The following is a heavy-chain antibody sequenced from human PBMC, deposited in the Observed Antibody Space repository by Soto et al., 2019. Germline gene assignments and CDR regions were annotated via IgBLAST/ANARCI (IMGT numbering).Heavy chain of an antibody. J-gene: IGHJ4*02. D-gene: IGHD3-22*01. CDR1: GFTFSSYA. Sequence: HPGGSLRLSCAASGFTFSSYAMSWVRQAPGKGLEWVSAISGSGGSTYYADSVKGRFTISRDNSKNTLYLQMNSLRAEDTAVYYCAKDLGRDYYDSSGYDYWGQGTLVTVSS. CDR3: AKDLGRDYYDSSGYDY. CDR2: ISGSGGST. V-gene: IGHV3-23*01.